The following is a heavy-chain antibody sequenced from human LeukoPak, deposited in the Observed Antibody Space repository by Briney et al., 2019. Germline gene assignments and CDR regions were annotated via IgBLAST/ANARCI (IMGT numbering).Heavy chain of an antibody. Sequence: GGSLRLSCAASGFTVINNYMTWVRQAPGKGLEWVSVIYSGGRTYYAGSVKGRFTISRDSSKNTLYLQMDSLRTEDTAVYYCAMGATGEYLQYWGQGTLVTVSS. CDR3: AMGATGEYLQY. V-gene: IGHV3-53*01. J-gene: IGHJ1*01. CDR2: IYSGGRT. D-gene: IGHD1-26*01. CDR1: GFTVINNY.